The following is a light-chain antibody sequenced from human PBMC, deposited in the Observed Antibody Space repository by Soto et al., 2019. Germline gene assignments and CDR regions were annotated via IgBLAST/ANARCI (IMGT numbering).Light chain of an antibody. CDR3: SSYTISTPYVV. CDR2: EVS. Sequence: QSVLTQPASVSGSPGQLITISCTGTSSDVGGYNYVSWYQQHPGKAPKLMIYEVSNRPSGVSNRSSGSKSGNTASLTISGLQAEDEADYYCSSYTISTPYVVFGGGTKLTVL. J-gene: IGLJ2*01. V-gene: IGLV2-14*01. CDR1: SSDVGGYNY.